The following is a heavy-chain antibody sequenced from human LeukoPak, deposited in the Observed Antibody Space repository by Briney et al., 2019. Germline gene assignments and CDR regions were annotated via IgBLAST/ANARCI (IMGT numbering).Heavy chain of an antibody. J-gene: IGHJ4*02. D-gene: IGHD4-11*01. CDR1: GSSTSSGYY. V-gene: IGHV4-38-2*01. Sequence: SETLSLTCAVSGSSTSSGYYWGWIRQPPGKGLEWIASIYHSGSTYYNPSFKSRVSISVDTSKNQFSLKLTSVAAADTAVFYCARASFVGDDYSNYGSFDYWGQGILVTVSS. CDR3: ARASFVGDDYSNYGSFDY. CDR2: IYHSGST.